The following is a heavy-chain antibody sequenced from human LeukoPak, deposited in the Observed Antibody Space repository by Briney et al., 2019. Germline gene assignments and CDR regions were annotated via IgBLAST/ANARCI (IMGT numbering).Heavy chain of an antibody. Sequence: GASVKVSCKASRYTFTSYDINWVRQATGQGLEWMGWMNPNSGNTGYAQKFQGRVTMTRNTSISTAYMELSSLRSEDTAVYYCARVFYDILTGYSSGSAYYYYGMDVWGQGTTVTVSS. CDR2: MNPNSGNT. D-gene: IGHD3-9*01. V-gene: IGHV1-8*01. J-gene: IGHJ6*02. CDR3: ARVFYDILTGYSSGSAYYYYGMDV. CDR1: RYTFTSYD.